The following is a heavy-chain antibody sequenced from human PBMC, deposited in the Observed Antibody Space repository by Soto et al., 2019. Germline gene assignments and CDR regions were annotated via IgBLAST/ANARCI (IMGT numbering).Heavy chain of an antibody. CDR2: IYYSGST. J-gene: IGHJ4*02. D-gene: IGHD6-19*01. Sequence: SETLSLTCTVSGGSISSYYWSWIRQPPGKGLEWIGYIYYSGSTNYNPSLKSRVTISVDTSKNQFSLKLSSVTAADTAVYYCARRKVAVAGTFDYWGQGTLVTVSS. CDR1: GGSISSYY. CDR3: ARRKVAVAGTFDY. V-gene: IGHV4-59*08.